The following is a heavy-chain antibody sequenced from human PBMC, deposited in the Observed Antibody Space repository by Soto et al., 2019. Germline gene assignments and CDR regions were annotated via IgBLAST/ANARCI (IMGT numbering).Heavy chain of an antibody. J-gene: IGHJ6*02. D-gene: IGHD1-1*01. CDR1: GGSISSYY. CDR2: IYYSGST. V-gene: IGHV4-59*01. Sequence: SETLSLTCTVSGGSISSYYWSWLRQPPGKGLEWIGYIYYSGSTNYNPSLKSRVTISVDTSKNQFSLKLSSVTAADTAVYYCARDPGVEGPYRNDKYYYYYGMDVWGQGXTVTVSS. CDR3: ARDPGVEGPYRNDKYYYYYGMDV.